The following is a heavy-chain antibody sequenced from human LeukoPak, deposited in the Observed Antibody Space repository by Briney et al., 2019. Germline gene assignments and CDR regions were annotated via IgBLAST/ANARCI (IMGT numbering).Heavy chain of an antibody. CDR2: ISSSGSTI. CDR3: AREGAAGSSSWYKTPPPYYFDY. Sequence: PGGTLRLSCAASGFTFSSYEMNWVRQAPGKGLEWVSYISSSGSTIYYADSVKGRFTISRDNAKNSLYLQMNSLRAEDTAVYYCAREGAAGSSSWYKTPPPYYFDYWGQGTLVTVSS. D-gene: IGHD6-13*01. J-gene: IGHJ4*02. CDR1: GFTFSSYE. V-gene: IGHV3-48*03.